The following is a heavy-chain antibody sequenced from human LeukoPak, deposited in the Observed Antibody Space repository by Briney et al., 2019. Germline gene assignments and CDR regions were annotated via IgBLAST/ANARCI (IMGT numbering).Heavy chain of an antibody. CDR1: GYTFTSYY. J-gene: IGHJ4*02. CDR2: INPSGGST. V-gene: IGHV1-46*01. Sequence: ASVKVSCKASGYTFTSYYMHWVRQAPGQGLEWMGIINPSGGSTSYAQKFQGRVTMTRDTSTSTVYMELSSLRSEDTAVYHCALFCSVRSSTSCPDYWGQGTLVTVSS. CDR3: ALFCSVRSSTSCPDY. D-gene: IGHD2-2*01.